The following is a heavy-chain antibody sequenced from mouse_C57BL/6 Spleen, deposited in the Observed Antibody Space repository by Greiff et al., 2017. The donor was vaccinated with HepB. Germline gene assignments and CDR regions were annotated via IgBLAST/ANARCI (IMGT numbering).Heavy chain of an antibody. CDR2: IWSDGST. CDR3: ARHDYDPWYFDV. J-gene: IGHJ1*03. V-gene: IGHV2-6-1*01. CDR1: GFSLTSYG. D-gene: IGHD2-4*01. Sequence: QVQLKESGPGLVAPSQSLSITCTVSGFSLTSYGVHWVRQPPGKGLEWLVVIWSDGSTTYNSALKSRLSISKDNSNSQVFLKMNSLQTDDTAMYYCARHDYDPWYFDVWGTGTTVTVSS.